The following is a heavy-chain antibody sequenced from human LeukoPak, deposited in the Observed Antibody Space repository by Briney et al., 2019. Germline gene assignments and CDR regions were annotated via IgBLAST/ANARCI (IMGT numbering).Heavy chain of an antibody. CDR1: GYTFTIYD. D-gene: IGHD6-19*01. CDR3: ARARRTSSGWYYFDS. CDR2: MNPNSGNT. Sequence: ASVKVSCKASGYTFTIYDINWVRQATGQGLEWMGWMNPNSGNTGYAQKFQGRVTMTRNTSISTAYMELSSLRSEDTAVYYCARARRTSSGWYYFDSWGQGTLVTVSS. J-gene: IGHJ4*02. V-gene: IGHV1-8*02.